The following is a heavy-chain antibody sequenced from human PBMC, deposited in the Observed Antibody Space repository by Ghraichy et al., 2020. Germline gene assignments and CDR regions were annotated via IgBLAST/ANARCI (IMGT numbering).Heavy chain of an antibody. CDR3: ARDGSGDYGDYNVDY. CDR2: ISSSSSTI. CDR1: GFTFSSYS. Sequence: GESLNISCAASGFTFSSYSMNWVRQAPGKGLEWVSYISSSSSTIYYADSVKGRFTISRDNAKNSLYLQMNSLRDEDTAVYYCARDGSGDYGDYNVDYWGQGTLVTVSS. J-gene: IGHJ4*02. D-gene: IGHD4-17*01. V-gene: IGHV3-48*02.